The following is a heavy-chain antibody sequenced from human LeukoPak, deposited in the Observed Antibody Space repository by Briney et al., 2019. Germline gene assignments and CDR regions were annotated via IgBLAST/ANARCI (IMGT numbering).Heavy chain of an antibody. CDR3: ARDLVTVTKGFDF. CDR1: RDSISNYY. Sequence: SETLSLTCTVSRDSISNYYWNWIRQPPGKGLEWIGYIYPSGSTNYNPSLKSRVTISVDMSKSQFSLKLDSVTAADTAVYYCARDLVTVTKGFDFWGQGTMVSVSS. D-gene: IGHD4-17*01. CDR2: IYPSGST. J-gene: IGHJ3*01. V-gene: IGHV4-59*01.